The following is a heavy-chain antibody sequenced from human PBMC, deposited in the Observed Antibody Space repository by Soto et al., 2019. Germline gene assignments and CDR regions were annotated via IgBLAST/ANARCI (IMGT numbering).Heavy chain of an antibody. Sequence: QVQLVQSGAEVKKPGASVKVSCKASGYTFTSYGISWVRQAPGQGLEWMGWISAYNGNTNYAQKLQGRVTMTTDTSTSTAYMALRSLRSDDTAVYCCARDLSSSWPRWWFDPWGQGTLVTVSS. CDR2: ISAYNGNT. D-gene: IGHD6-13*01. CDR1: GYTFTSYG. J-gene: IGHJ5*02. CDR3: ARDLSSSWPRWWFDP. V-gene: IGHV1-18*01.